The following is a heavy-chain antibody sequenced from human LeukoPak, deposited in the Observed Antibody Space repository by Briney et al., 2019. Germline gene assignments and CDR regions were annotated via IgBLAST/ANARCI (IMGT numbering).Heavy chain of an antibody. V-gene: IGHV3-23*01. CDR3: VRTSGYLAY. J-gene: IGHJ4*02. CDR2: ITGGGDTT. D-gene: IGHD3-22*01. CDR1: GITFSSYG. Sequence: RGSLRLSCAASGITFSSYGMGWVRQAPVKGLEWVSAITGGGDTTYYADSVKGRFTISRDNSKNTLFLQMNSLRADDTAVYYCVRTSGYLAYWGQGTLVTVSS.